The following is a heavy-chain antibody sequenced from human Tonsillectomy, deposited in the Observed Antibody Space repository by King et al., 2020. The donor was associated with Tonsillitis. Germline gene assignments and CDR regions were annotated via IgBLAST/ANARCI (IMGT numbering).Heavy chain of an antibody. D-gene: IGHD5-24*01. CDR3: AKHRGGYVASGTFDC. CDR2: IYPGDADT. V-gene: IGHV5-51*01. CDR1: GYSFTNNW. J-gene: IGHJ4*02. Sequence: VQLVESGAEVKKPGESLKISCKGSGYSFTNNWIGWVRQMPGKGLEWMGFIYPGDADTTYSPSFQGQVTISADKSISTAYLQWSSLKASDTAMYYCAKHRGGYVASGTFDCWGQGTLVTVSS.